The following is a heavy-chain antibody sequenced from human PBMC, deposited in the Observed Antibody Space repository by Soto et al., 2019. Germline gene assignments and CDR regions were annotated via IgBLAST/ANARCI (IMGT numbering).Heavy chain of an antibody. CDR2: ILPNNGKT. CDR3: ARSRRDCTGDNCYSDFDY. CDR1: GYTFTNYG. J-gene: IGHJ4*02. D-gene: IGHD2-15*01. V-gene: IGHV1-18*01. Sequence: QVQVVQSGPEVKTPGASVQVSCKASGYTFTNYGVNWVRQAPGQGLEWMGWILPNNGKTNYAQKLQVRVTMTRDTSTGTAYMELMSLTSDDTAIYYCARSRRDCTGDNCYSDFDYWGQGTLVTVSS.